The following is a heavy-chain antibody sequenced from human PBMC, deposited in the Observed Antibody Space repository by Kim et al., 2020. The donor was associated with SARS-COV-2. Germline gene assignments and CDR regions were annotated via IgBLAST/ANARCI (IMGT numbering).Heavy chain of an antibody. CDR1: GASFSSGSYY. V-gene: IGHV4-31*03. Sequence: SQTLSLTCTVSGASFSSGSYYWSWIRQHPGKGLEWLAYFYYSGSTYYNPSLKSRLSLSSDTSKNYFSLHLSSVTAADTAVYYCARGYGGNYHDAFNIWGPGTMVTVSS. D-gene: IGHD4-17*01. CDR3: ARGYGGNYHDAFNI. CDR2: FYYSGST. J-gene: IGHJ3*02.